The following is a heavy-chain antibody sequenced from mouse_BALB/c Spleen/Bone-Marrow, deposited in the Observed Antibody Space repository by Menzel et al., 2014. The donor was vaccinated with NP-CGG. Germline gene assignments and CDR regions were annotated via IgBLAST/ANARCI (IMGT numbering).Heavy chain of an antibody. D-gene: IGHD2-14*01. CDR3: ARGRRYDGPYFDY. CDR2: ISPYIGGT. J-gene: IGHJ2*01. CDR1: GYTFTDFN. V-gene: IGHV1S29*02. Sequence: EVQLQQSGPELVKPGASVKISCKAPGYTFTDFNMHWVKQSHGKSLEWIGFISPYIGGTGYNQKFKSKATLTVDSSSSTAYMELRSLTSEDSAVYYCARGRRYDGPYFDYWGQGTTLTVSS.